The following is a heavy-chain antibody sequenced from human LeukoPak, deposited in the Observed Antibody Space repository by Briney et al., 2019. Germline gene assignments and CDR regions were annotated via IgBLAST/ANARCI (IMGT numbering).Heavy chain of an antibody. CDR2: INWNGGGT. J-gene: IGHJ4*02. CDR3: ARHGITARD. V-gene: IGHV3-20*04. CDR1: GFTFDDYG. Sequence: GGSLRLSCAASGFTFDDYGMNWVRQAPGKGLEWVSNINWNGGGTTYADSVKGRFTISRDNAKNSLYLQMNSLRAEDTAVYYCARHGITARDWGQGTLVTVSS. D-gene: IGHD3-3*01.